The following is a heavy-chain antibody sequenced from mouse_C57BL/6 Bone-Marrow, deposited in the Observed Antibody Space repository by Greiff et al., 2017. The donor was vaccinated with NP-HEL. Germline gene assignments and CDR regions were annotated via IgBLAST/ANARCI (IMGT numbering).Heavy chain of an antibody. CDR2: IYPSSGDT. V-gene: IGHV1-81*01. CDR1: GYTFTSYG. Sequence: VQLQQSGAELARPGASVKLSCKASGYTFTSYGISWVKQSTGQGLEWIGEIYPSSGDTYYNEKFKGKATLTADKSSSTAYMALRSLTSEDSAVYFCAREGLYAGYSYFDYWGQGTLLTVSS. D-gene: IGHD2-3*01. CDR3: AREGLYAGYSYFDY. J-gene: IGHJ2*01.